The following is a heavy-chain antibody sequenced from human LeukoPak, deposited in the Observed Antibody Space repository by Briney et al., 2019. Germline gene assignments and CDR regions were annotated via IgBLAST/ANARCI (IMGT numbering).Heavy chain of an antibody. CDR2: ISGSGGST. D-gene: IGHD3-16*01. CDR3: AKDQSAYTEYYFDY. Sequence: VGSLRLSCAASGVTFSSYAMSWVRQAPGEGLEWVSAISGSGGSTYYADSVKGRFTISRDNTKNTLYLQMNSLRAEDTAVYYCAKDQSAYTEYYFDYWGQGTLVTVSS. CDR1: GVTFSSYA. J-gene: IGHJ4*02. V-gene: IGHV3-23*01.